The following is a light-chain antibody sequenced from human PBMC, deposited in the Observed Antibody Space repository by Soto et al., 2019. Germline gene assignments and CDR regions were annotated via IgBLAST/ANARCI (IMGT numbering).Light chain of an antibody. Sequence: QSVLTQPPSVSGAPGQRVTISCTGSSSNIGAGYDVHWYQQLPGTAPKLLIYGNSNRPSGVPDRFSGSKSGTSASLAITGLQAEDEADYYCAAWDNSLSGVLFGGGTQLTVL. CDR3: AAWDNSLSGVL. V-gene: IGLV1-40*01. CDR1: SSNIGAGYD. J-gene: IGLJ2*01. CDR2: GNS.